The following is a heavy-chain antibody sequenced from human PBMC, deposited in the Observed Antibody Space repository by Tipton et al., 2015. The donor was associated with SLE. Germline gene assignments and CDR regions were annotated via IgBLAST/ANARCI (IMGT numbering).Heavy chain of an antibody. Sequence: TLSLTCTVSGDSISSGGYYWSWIRQPPGKGLEWIGEINHSGSTNYNPSLKSRVTISVDTSKNQFSLKLSPVTAADTAVYYCARETSGNWYYFDHWGQGTLVTVSS. D-gene: IGHD1-1*01. CDR2: INHSGST. CDR1: GDSISSGGYY. J-gene: IGHJ4*02. V-gene: IGHV4-39*07. CDR3: ARETSGNWYYFDH.